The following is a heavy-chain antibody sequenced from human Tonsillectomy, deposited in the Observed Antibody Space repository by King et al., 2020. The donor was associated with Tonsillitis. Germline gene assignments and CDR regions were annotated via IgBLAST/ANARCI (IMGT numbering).Heavy chain of an antibody. CDR3: AKDLHVLRYFDWLLEY. J-gene: IGHJ4*02. Sequence: VQLVESGGGVVQPGRSLRLSCAASGFTFSSYGMHWGRQSPGKGLEWVAVISYDESNKYYADSVKGRLTISRDNSRNTLYLQMNSLRAEDTAVYYCAKDLHVLRYFDWLLEYWGQGTLVTVSS. CDR2: ISYDESNK. D-gene: IGHD3-9*01. V-gene: IGHV3-30*18. CDR1: GFTFSSYG.